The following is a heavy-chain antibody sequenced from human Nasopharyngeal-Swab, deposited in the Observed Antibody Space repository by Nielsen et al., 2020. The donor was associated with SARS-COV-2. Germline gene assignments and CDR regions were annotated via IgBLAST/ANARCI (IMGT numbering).Heavy chain of an antibody. J-gene: IGHJ6*03. CDR3: AKSPPRGWGYYYYMDV. V-gene: IGHV4-39*01. Sequence: RQAPGKGLEWIGSIYYSGSTYYNPSLKSRVTISVDTSKNQFSLKLSSMTAADTAVYYCAKSPPRGWGYYYYMDVWGKGTTVTVSS. CDR2: IYYSGST. D-gene: IGHD6-19*01.